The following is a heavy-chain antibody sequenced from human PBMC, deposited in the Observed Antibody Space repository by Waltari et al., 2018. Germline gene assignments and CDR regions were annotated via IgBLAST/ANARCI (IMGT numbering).Heavy chain of an antibody. Sequence: EMQLVESGGDSVQPGGSLRLSCAASGFTFRNYVMTWVRQAPGKGLEWVSTISGNGDSIHYADSVMGRSTISRDNSRNTVHLQMRSLRVEDTAIYYCATTLWRDRTGYYDSWGQGTLVTVSS. CDR2: ISGNGDSI. CDR1: GFTFRNYV. CDR3: ATTLWRDRTGYYDS. V-gene: IGHV3-23*04. D-gene: IGHD3-22*01. J-gene: IGHJ5*01.